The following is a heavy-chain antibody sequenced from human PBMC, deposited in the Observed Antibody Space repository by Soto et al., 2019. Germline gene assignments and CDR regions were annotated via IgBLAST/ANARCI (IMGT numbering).Heavy chain of an antibody. Sequence: PSETLSLTCSVSGGSVSRGSNYWSCIRLSPGKGLEWIGHASYTGSPYYNPSLKSRITISVDTSKNQFSLKLSSVTAADTAVYYCASRKSSPYFDYWGKGTLVTVSS. V-gene: IGHV4-61*01. CDR1: GGSVSRGSNY. J-gene: IGHJ4*02. CDR2: ASYTGSP. D-gene: IGHD3-10*01. CDR3: ASRKSSPYFDY.